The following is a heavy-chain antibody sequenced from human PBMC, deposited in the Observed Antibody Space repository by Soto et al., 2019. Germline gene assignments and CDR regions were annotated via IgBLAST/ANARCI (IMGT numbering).Heavy chain of an antibody. Sequence: EVQLVESGGGLVKPGGSLRLSCAAPGFPFITAWRGWVGQVPGKGRDWVGRIKSKTDDGTTYYAAPGKGRFTISRDDSKHTLYLQMNSLKSEDTAVYYCTTGTYYYGSGSYPLDYWGQGTLVTVSS. D-gene: IGHD3-10*01. CDR1: GFPFITAW. CDR3: TTGTYYYGSGSYPLDY. V-gene: IGHV3-15*01. CDR2: IKSKTDDGTT. J-gene: IGHJ4*02.